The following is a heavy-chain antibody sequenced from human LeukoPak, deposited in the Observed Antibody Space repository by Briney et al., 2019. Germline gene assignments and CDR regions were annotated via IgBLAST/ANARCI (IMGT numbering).Heavy chain of an antibody. Sequence: TGGSLRLSCAASGFTVSGNYMNWVRQAPGKGLDWVSLIYTDGNTNYADSVKGRFTISRDNSNNMVFLQMTSLRAEDTAVYFCAKAVFGYSKGWYFDEWGQGTLVTVSS. D-gene: IGHD6-19*01. CDR2: IYTDGNT. CDR1: GFTVSGNY. CDR3: AKAVFGYSKGWYFDE. J-gene: IGHJ4*02. V-gene: IGHV3-53*01.